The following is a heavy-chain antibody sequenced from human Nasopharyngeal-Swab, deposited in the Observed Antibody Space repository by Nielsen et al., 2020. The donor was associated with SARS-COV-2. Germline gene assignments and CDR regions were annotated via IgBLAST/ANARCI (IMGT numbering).Heavy chain of an antibody. CDR1: GGSISSYY. D-gene: IGHD3-22*01. CDR3: ARYYYDSSGYPNFDY. Sequence: SETLSLTCTVSGGSISSYYWSWIRQPPGKGLEWIGYIYYSGCTNYNPSLKSRVTISVDTSKNQFSLKLSSVTAADTAVYYCARYYYDSSGYPNFDYWGQGTLVTVSS. J-gene: IGHJ4*02. V-gene: IGHV4-59*08. CDR2: IYYSGCT.